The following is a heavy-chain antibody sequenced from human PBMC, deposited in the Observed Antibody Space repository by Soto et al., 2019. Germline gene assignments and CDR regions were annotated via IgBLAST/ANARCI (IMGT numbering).Heavy chain of an antibody. CDR2: IDPSDSYT. D-gene: IGHD3-3*01. V-gene: IGHV5-10-1*01. Sequence: GESLKISCKGSGYSFTSYWISWVRQMPGKGLVWMGRIDPSDSYTNYSPSFQGHVTISADKSISTAYLQWSSLKASDTAMYYCARHLEWLSTSLHPPYGMDVWGQGTTVTVSS. CDR1: GYSFTSYW. CDR3: ARHLEWLSTSLHPPYGMDV. J-gene: IGHJ6*02.